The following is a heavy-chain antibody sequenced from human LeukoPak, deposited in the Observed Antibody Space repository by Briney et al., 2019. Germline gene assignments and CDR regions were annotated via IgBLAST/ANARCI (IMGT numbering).Heavy chain of an antibody. CDR3: ARGGKYDSSGYYSY. CDR2: IYHSGST. J-gene: IGHJ4*02. V-gene: IGHV4-30-2*01. D-gene: IGHD3-22*01. Sequence: SETLSLTCTVSGGSISSGGYYWSWIRQPPGKGLEWIGYIYHSGSTYYNPSLKSRVTISVDRSKNQSSLKLSSVTAADTAVYYCARGGKYDSSGYYSYWGQGTLVTVSS. CDR1: GGSISSGGYY.